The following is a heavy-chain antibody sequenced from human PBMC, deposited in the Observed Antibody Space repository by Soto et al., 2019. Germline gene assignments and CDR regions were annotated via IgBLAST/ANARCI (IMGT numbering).Heavy chain of an antibody. CDR1: GGSFSGYY. Sequence: SETLSLTCAVYGGSFSGYYWSWIRQPPGKGLEWIGEINHSGSTNYNPSLKSRVTISVDTSKNQFSLKLSSVTAADTAVYYRAREGPPYDYIWGSYRQYNWFDPWGQGTLVTVSS. CDR2: INHSGST. D-gene: IGHD3-16*02. J-gene: IGHJ5*02. V-gene: IGHV4-34*01. CDR3: AREGPPYDYIWGSYRQYNWFDP.